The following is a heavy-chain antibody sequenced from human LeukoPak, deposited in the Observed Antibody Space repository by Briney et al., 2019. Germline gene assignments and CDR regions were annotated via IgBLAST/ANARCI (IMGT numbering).Heavy chain of an antibody. Sequence: SETLSLTCTVSGGSISSYYWSWIRQPPGKGLEWIGYIYYSGSTNYNPSLKSRVTISVDTSKNQFSLKLSSMTAADTAVYYCARDPTYYDILTGYYTPEYYFDYWGQGTLVTVSS. CDR2: IYYSGST. J-gene: IGHJ4*02. D-gene: IGHD3-9*01. CDR3: ARDPTYYDILTGYYTPEYYFDY. V-gene: IGHV4-59*01. CDR1: GGSISSYY.